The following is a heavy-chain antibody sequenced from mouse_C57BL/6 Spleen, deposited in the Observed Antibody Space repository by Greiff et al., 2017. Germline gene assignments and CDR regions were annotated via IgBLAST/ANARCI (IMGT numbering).Heavy chain of an antibody. CDR1: GFTFSSYG. Sequence: EVHLVESGGGLVKPGGSLKLSCAASGFTFSSYGMSWVRQTPDKRLEWVATISSGGSYTYYPDSVKGRFTISRDNAKNTLYLQMSSLKSEDTAMYYCARVDGYYFGYWGQGTTLTVSS. CDR2: ISSGGSYT. V-gene: IGHV5-6*01. CDR3: ARVDGYYFGY. D-gene: IGHD2-3*01. J-gene: IGHJ2*01.